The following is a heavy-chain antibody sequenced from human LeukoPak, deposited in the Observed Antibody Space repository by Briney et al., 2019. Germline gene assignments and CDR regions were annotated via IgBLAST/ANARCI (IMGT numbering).Heavy chain of an antibody. V-gene: IGHV4-59*08. CDR2: IYYSGYT. Sequence: SETLSLTCTVSGASISSYYWSWIRQPPGKGLEWIGYIYYSGYTNYNPSLKSRVTISVDTSKNQFSLKLSSVTAADTAVYYCARRYYTNGVYYYYYWGQGTLVTVSS. CDR3: ARRYYTNGVYYYYY. CDR1: GASISSYY. J-gene: IGHJ4*02. D-gene: IGHD2-8*01.